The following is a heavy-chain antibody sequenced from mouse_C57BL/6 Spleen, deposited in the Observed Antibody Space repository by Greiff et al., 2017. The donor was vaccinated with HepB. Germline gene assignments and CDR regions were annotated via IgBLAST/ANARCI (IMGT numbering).Heavy chain of an antibody. CDR1: GYTFTDYY. V-gene: IGHV1-19*01. CDR2: INPYNGGT. CDR3: ARLKGDYYAMDY. J-gene: IGHJ4*01. Sequence: EVQLQQSGPVLVKPGASVKMSCKASGYTFTDYYMNWVKQSHGKSLEWIGVINPYNGGTSYNQKFKGKATLTVDKSSSTAYMELNSLTSEDSAVYYCARLKGDYYAMDYWGQGTSVTVSS.